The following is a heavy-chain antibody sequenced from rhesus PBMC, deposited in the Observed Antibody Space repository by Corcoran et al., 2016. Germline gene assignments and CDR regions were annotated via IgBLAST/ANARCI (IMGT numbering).Heavy chain of an antibody. CDR1: GGSIIGYW. Sequence: QVQLQESGPGLVKPSETLSLTCAVLGGSIIGYWWIWIRPPPGEGLEWIGRHDSSGDNDALPSLKTRVTISRDTSKNQFSLKLSAGTAADTAVYYCARDCQLAYWGQGVLVTVSS. CDR2: HDSSGDN. CDR3: ARDCQLAY. J-gene: IGHJ4*01. V-gene: IGHV4-160*01.